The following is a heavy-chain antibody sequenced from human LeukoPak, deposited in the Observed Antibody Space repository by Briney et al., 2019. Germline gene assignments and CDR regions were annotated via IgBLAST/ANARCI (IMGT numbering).Heavy chain of an antibody. CDR3: ARVIAARERAWFGELRLYYYSYIDV. CDR2: IYSDGST. Sequence: GGSLRLSCAASGFTFSDNYMSWIRQAPGKGLEWVSVIYSDGSTYYADSVKGRFTISRDNSKNTLYLQMNSLRAEDTAVYYCARVIAARERAWFGELRLYYYSYIDVWGKGTTVTISS. V-gene: IGHV3-66*01. J-gene: IGHJ6*03. D-gene: IGHD3-10*01. CDR1: GFTFSDNY.